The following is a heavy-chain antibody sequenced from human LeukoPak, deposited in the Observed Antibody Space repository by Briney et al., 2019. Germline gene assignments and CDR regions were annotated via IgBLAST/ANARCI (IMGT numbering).Heavy chain of an antibody. D-gene: IGHD5-12*01. CDR3: ERASALATPPFAY. J-gene: IGHJ4*02. CDR2: INIDGSTS. Sequence: GGSLRLSCAASGFTSSSYWMHWVRQAPGKGLVWVSRINIDGSTSNYADSVKGRFTISRDNAKNAVYLQMSSLRVEDTAVYYCERASALATPPFAYWGQGTLVTVSS. CDR1: GFTSSSYW. V-gene: IGHV3-74*01.